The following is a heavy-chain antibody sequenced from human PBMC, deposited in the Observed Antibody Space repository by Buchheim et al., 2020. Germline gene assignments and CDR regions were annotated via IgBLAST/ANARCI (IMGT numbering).Heavy chain of an antibody. CDR3: ARELRFLEWLPRENWFDP. Sequence: QVQLQESGPGLVKPSETLSLTCTVSGGSISSYYWSWIRQPPGKGLEWIGDIYYSGSTNYNPSLKKRVTISVDTSKNQFSLKLSSVTAADTAVYYCARELRFLEWLPRENWFDPWDQGTL. J-gene: IGHJ5*02. V-gene: IGHV4-59*01. CDR2: IYYSGST. D-gene: IGHD3-3*01. CDR1: GGSISSYY.